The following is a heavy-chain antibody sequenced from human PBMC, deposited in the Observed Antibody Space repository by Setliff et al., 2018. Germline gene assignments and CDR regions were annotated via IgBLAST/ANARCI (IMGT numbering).Heavy chain of an antibody. Sequence: VKVSCKASGYTFTSYGISWVRQAPGQGLEWMGWISAYNGTNYAQQFHDRVTMTTDRSTITAYMELRSLGSDDTAMYYCARGGYGGYHEALDIWGQGTMVTGS. J-gene: IGHJ3*02. CDR3: ARGGYGGYHEALDI. CDR2: ISAYNGT. CDR1: GYTFTSYG. V-gene: IGHV1-18*01. D-gene: IGHD5-12*01.